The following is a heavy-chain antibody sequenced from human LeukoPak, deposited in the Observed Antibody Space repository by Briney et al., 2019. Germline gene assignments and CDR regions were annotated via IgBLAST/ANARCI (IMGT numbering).Heavy chain of an antibody. J-gene: IGHJ5*02. V-gene: IGHV4-34*01. CDR1: GGSFSGHY. CDR3: ARAEGYCSSTSCYGYWFDP. CDR2: INHSGST. D-gene: IGHD2-2*01. Sequence: KPSETLSLTCAVYGGSFSGHYWSWIRQPPGKGLEWIGEINHSGSTNYNPSLKSRVTISVDTSKNQFSLKLSSVTAADTAEYYCARAEGYCSSTSCYGYWFDPWGQGTLVTVSS.